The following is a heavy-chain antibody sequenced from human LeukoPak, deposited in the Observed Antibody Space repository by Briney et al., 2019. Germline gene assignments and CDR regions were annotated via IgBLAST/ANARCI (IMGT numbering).Heavy chain of an antibody. CDR3: ARGFRNAYCSGGSCYRGSWFDP. D-gene: IGHD2-15*01. J-gene: IGHJ5*02. CDR2: INHSGST. Sequence: SETLSLTCAVYGGSFSGYYWSWIRQPPGKGLEWIGEINHSGSTNYNPSLKSRVTLSVDTCKNQFSLKLSSVTAADTAVYYCARGFRNAYCSGGSCYRGSWFDPWGQGTLVTVSS. CDR1: GGSFSGYY. V-gene: IGHV4-34*01.